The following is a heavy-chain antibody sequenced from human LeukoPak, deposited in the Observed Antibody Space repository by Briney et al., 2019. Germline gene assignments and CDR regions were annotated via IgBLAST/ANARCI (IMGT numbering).Heavy chain of an antibody. D-gene: IGHD6-13*01. CDR1: GFTFSDYY. Sequence: PGGSLRLSCAASGFTFSDYYMSWIRQAPGKGLEWISYITATDNTMYYADSVKGRFTIFRDNAKNSLFLLMNSLRAEDTAVYYCARSLAAPGIVDYWGQGTLVTVPS. V-gene: IGHV3-11*01. CDR3: ARSLAAPGIVDY. J-gene: IGHJ4*02. CDR2: ITATDNTM.